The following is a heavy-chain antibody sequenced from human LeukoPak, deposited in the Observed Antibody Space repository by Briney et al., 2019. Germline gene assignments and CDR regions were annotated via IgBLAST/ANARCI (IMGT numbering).Heavy chain of an antibody. J-gene: IGHJ4*02. CDR2: IYYSGST. CDR1: GGSISSSSYF. D-gene: IGHD6-13*01. V-gene: IGHV4-39*01. CDR3: ARHDRAAAAPAYFDY. Sequence: SETLSLTCTVSGGSISSSSYFGGWIRQPPGKGLEWSGSIYYSGSTYYNPSLKSRVTISVDTSKNQFSLKLSSVTAADTAVYSCARHDRAAAAPAYFDYWGQGTLVTVSS.